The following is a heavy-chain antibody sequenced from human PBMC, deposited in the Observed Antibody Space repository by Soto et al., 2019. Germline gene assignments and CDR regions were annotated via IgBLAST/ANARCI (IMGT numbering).Heavy chain of an antibody. CDR3: ARSIVPAAIFSEGQGDCYYYYYYMDV. D-gene: IGHD2-2*01. CDR2: IYYSGST. J-gene: IGHJ6*03. Sequence: PSETLSLTCTVSGGSISSGGYYWSWIRQHPGKGLEWIGYIYYSGSTYYNPSLKSRVTISVDTSKNQFSLKLSSVTAADTAVYYCARSIVPAAIFSEGQGDCYYYYYYMDVWGKGTTVTVSS. V-gene: IGHV4-31*03. CDR1: GGSISSGGYY.